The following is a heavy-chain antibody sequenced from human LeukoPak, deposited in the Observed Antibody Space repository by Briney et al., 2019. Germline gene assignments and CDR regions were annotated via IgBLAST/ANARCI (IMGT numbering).Heavy chain of an antibody. CDR1: GFTFSSYA. J-gene: IGHJ3*02. CDR3: ARSALSTEGAFDI. V-gene: IGHV3-30*01. CDR2: ISYDGSNK. D-gene: IGHD1-1*01. Sequence: GRSLRLSFAAPGFTFSSYAMHWVRQAPGKGVEGGAVISYDGSNKYYADSVKGRFTISRDNSKNTLYLQMNSLRAEDTAVYYCARSALSTEGAFDIWGQGTMVTVSS.